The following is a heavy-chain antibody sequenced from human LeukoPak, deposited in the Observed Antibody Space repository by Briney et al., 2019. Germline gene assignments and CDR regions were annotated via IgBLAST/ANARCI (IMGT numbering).Heavy chain of an antibody. CDR1: GGTFSSYA. D-gene: IGHD2-15*01. V-gene: IGHV1-69*04. Sequence: ASVKVSCKASGGTFSSYAISWVRQAPGQGLEWMGRIIPILGIANYAQKFQGRVTITADKSTSTAYMELSSLRSEDTAVYYCATDVYCSGGSCHRGGNWFDPWGQGTLVTVSS. CDR3: ATDVYCSGGSCHRGGNWFDP. CDR2: IIPILGIA. J-gene: IGHJ5*02.